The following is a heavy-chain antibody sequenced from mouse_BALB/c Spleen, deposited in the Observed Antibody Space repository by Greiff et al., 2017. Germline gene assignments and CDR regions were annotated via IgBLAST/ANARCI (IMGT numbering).Heavy chain of an antibody. CDR2: IYPGDGDT. CDR3: ARWLPGFAY. D-gene: IGHD2-3*01. Sequence: VMLVESGAELARPGASVKLSCKASGYTFTSYWMQWVKQRPGQGLEWIGAIYPGDGDTRYTQKFKGKATLTADKSSSTAYMQLSSLASEDSAVYYCARWLPGFAYWGQGTLVTVSA. CDR1: GYTFTSYW. J-gene: IGHJ3*01. V-gene: IGHV1-87*01.